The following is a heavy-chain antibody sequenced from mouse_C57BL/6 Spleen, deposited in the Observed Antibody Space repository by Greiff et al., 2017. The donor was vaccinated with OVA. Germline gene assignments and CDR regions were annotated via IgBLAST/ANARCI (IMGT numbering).Heavy chain of an antibody. V-gene: IGHV6-3*01. CDR1: GFTFSNYW. CDR3: SGGLWYNYAMGY. D-gene: IGHD2-1*01. CDR2: IRLKSDNYAT. J-gene: IGHJ4*01. Sequence: EVQRVESGGGLVQPGGSMKLSCVASGFTFSNYWMNWVRQSPEKGLEWVAQIRLKSDNYATHYAESVKGRFTIARDDSKSSVYLQMNNLRAEDTGISYCSGGLWYNYAMGYWGQGTTVTVSS.